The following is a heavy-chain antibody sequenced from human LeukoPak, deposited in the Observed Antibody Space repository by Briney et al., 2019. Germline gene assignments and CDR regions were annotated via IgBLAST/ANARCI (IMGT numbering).Heavy chain of an antibody. CDR1: GFTLSSYW. CDR3: ARQGSWASFDP. J-gene: IGHJ5*02. Sequence: QPGGSLRLSCAASGFTLSSYWMSWVRQAPGKGLEWVANIKQDGSEKYYVDSVKGRFTISRDNAKNSLYLQMNSLRAEDTAVYYCARQGSWASFDPWGQGTLVTVSS. CDR2: IKQDGSEK. V-gene: IGHV3-7*01. D-gene: IGHD5-12*01.